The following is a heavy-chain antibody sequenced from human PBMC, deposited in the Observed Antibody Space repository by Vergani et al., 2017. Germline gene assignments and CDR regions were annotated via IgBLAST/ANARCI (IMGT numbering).Heavy chain of an antibody. J-gene: IGHJ4*02. Sequence: QVQLVQSGAEVKKPGSSVKVSCKASGGTFSSYTISWVRQAPGQGLEWMGRIIPILGIANYAQQFQGRVTITADKSTSTAYMELSSLRSEDTAVYYCARDRYSSSLVRGYYFDYWGQGTLVTVSS. CDR3: ARDRYSSSLVRGYYFDY. CDR2: IIPILGIA. V-gene: IGHV1-69*09. CDR1: GGTFSSYT. D-gene: IGHD6-13*01.